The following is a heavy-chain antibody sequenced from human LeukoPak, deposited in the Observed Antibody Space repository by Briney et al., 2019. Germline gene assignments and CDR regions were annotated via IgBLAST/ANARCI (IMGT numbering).Heavy chain of an antibody. CDR3: TRGSYYDSSGYSGVRLCDY. D-gene: IGHD3-22*01. J-gene: IGHJ4*02. CDR1: GYTITDYY. CDR2: INPNSGGT. V-gene: IGHV1-2*02. Sequence: ASVKVSCKASGYTITDYYIHWVRQAPGQGLEWMGWINPNSGGTNYAQKFQGRVTMTSDTSISTAYMELSRLRSDDTALYYCTRGSYYDSSGYSGVRLCDYWGQGTPVTVPS.